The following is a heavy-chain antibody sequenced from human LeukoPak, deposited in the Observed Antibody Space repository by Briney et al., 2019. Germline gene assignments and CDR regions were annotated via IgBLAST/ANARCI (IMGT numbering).Heavy chain of an antibody. CDR1: GGTFSSWA. J-gene: IGHJ6*03. D-gene: IGHD3-3*01. Sequence: ASVKVSCKASGGTFSSWAISWVRQAPGQGLEWMGGIIPIFGTANYAQKFQGRVTITTDESTSTAYMELSSLRSEDTAVYYCARAVTIFGAQRYYYYYMDVWGKGTTVTVSS. V-gene: IGHV1-69*05. CDR2: IIPIFGTA. CDR3: ARAVTIFGAQRYYYYYMDV.